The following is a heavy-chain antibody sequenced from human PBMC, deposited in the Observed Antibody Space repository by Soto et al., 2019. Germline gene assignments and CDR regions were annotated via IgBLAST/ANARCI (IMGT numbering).Heavy chain of an antibody. CDR1: GASISSANCY. J-gene: IGHJ4*02. Sequence: QVHLQESGPGLVKPSQTLSLTCTVSGASISSANCYWSWIRQRPGKGLAWIGYIYYSGSTSYNPSIKSRLTGAVDTSKNQFSLNLTSVTAADTAVYYCARDGKGGAAVDYWGQGTLVTVSS. V-gene: IGHV4-31*03. D-gene: IGHD1-26*01. CDR3: ARDGKGGAAVDY. CDR2: IYYSGST.